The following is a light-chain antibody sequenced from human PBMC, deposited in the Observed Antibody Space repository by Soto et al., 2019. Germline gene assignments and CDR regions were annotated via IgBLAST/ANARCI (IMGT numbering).Light chain of an antibody. V-gene: IGLV2-11*01. CDR1: SSDVGGYNY. CDR3: CSYAGSYTPLYV. J-gene: IGLJ1*01. CDR2: DVS. Sequence: QSALTQPRSVSGSPGQSVTISCTGTSSDVGGYNYVSWYQQHPGKAPKLMIYDVSKRPSGVPDLFSGSKSGNTASLTISWLQAEDEADYYCCSYAGSYTPLYVFGTGTKVTVL.